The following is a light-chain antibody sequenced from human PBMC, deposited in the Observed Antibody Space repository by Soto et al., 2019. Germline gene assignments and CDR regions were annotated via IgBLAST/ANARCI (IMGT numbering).Light chain of an antibody. V-gene: IGKV3-15*01. Sequence: ERVMTQSPATLSVFPGERVTLSCRASQSVSNNLAWYQQKPGQAPRLLIYGASTRASGLPARFSGSGSGTEFTLTISSLQSEDFAVYYCQQYNNLPPDTFGQGTKLEIK. J-gene: IGKJ2*01. CDR1: QSVSNN. CDR2: GAS. CDR3: QQYNNLPPDT.